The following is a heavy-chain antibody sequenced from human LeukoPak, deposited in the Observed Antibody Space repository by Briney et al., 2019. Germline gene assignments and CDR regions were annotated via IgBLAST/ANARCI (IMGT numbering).Heavy chain of an antibody. J-gene: IGHJ4*02. V-gene: IGHV3-23*01. CDR2: ISGSGGST. Sequence: GGSLRLSCAASGFTFSSYVMSWVRQAPGKGLEWVSVISGSGGSTYYADSVKGRFTISRDNSKNTLHLQMNSLRAEDTAVYYCAKVSGRVVAATFDYWGQGTLVTVSS. CDR1: GFTFSSYV. CDR3: AKVSGRVVAATFDY. D-gene: IGHD2-15*01.